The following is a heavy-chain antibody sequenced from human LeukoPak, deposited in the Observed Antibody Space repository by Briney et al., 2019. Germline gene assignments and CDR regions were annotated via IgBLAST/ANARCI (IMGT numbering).Heavy chain of an antibody. J-gene: IGHJ3*01. D-gene: IGHD3-16*01. Sequence: GGSLRLSCAASGFTFSSYAMHWVRQAPGKGLEWVAVISYDGSNKYYADSVKGRFTISRDNSKNTLYLQMNSLRAEDTAVYYCARPAYTAAYDLWGQGTMVTVSS. CDR1: GFTFSSYA. V-gene: IGHV3-30-3*01. CDR3: ARPAYTAAYDL. CDR2: ISYDGSNK.